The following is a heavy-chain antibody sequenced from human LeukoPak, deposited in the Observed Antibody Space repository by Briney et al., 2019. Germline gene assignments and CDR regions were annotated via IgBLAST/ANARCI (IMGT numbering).Heavy chain of an antibody. V-gene: IGHV1-18*01. CDR1: GYTFTSYG. J-gene: IGHJ5*02. CDR3: ASAVYDFWSGQNWFDP. Sequence: ASVKVSCKAFGYTFTSYGISWVRQAPGQGLEWMGWISAYNGNTNYAQKLQGRVTMTTDTSTSTAYMELRSLRSDDTAVYYCASAVYDFWSGQNWFDPWGQGTLVTVSS. D-gene: IGHD3-3*01. CDR2: ISAYNGNT.